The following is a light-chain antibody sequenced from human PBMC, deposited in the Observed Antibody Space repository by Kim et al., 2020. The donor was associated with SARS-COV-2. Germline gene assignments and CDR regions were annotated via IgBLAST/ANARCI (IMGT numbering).Light chain of an antibody. V-gene: IGKV3-15*01. CDR2: GAS. CDR3: QQYNNWPLT. J-gene: IGKJ4*01. Sequence: SVSPGERATLSCRASQSVSSNLAWYQQKPGQAPRLLFFGASTRATGISARFSGSGSGTEFTLAISNLQSEDFAVYYCQQYNNWPLTFGGGTKVEI. CDR1: QSVSSN.